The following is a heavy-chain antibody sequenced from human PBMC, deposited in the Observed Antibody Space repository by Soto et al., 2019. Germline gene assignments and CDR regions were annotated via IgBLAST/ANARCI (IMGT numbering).Heavy chain of an antibody. CDR1: GFNVSSDY. D-gene: IGHD2-21*02. Sequence: GGSLRLSCAASGFNVSSDYMNWVRQTPGKGLEWVASIYSGETTYYADSVRGRFTISSDKSKNTLYFQLSSLRIEDTAVYYCTRDGRGLGRLSLFEYWGQGVLVTVSS. CDR3: TRDGRGLGRLSLFEY. J-gene: IGHJ4*02. CDR2: IYSGETT. V-gene: IGHV3-53*01.